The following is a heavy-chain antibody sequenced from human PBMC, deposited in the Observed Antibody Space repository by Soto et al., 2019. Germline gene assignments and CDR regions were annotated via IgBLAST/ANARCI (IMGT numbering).Heavy chain of an antibody. CDR1: GFTFSSYG. CDR2: ISYDGSNK. V-gene: IGHV3-30*18. J-gene: IGHJ4*02. D-gene: IGHD6-13*01. CDR3: AKGRRIAAAGTPSFDY. Sequence: GGSLRLSCAASGFTFSSYGMHWVRRAPGKGLEWVAVISYDGSNKYYADSVKGRFTISRDNSKNTLYLQMNSLRAEDTAVYYCAKGRRIAAAGTPSFDYWGQGTLVTVSS.